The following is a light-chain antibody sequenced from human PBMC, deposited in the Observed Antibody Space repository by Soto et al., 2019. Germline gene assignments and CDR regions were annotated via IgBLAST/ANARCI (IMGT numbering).Light chain of an antibody. Sequence: DIQMTQSPSTLSASVVDRVTITCRASQSIRNWLAWYQQKPGKAPKLLIHQASTLQSGVPSRFSGSGSGTEFTLNISSLQPDDFATYYCQQYNSHSETFGQGTKVDTK. CDR1: QSIRNW. CDR2: QAS. V-gene: IGKV1-5*03. CDR3: QQYNSHSET. J-gene: IGKJ1*01.